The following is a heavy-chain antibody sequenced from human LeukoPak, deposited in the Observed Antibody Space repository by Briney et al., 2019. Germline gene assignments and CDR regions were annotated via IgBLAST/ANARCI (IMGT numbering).Heavy chain of an antibody. CDR3: ARYDSGTFYKANWFDP. CDR2: IYYSGST. CDR1: GGSISSSNYY. D-gene: IGHD3-10*01. Sequence: PSETLSLTCTVSGGSISSSNYYWSWIRQHPGKGLEWIGYIYYSGSTYYNPSLESRVTISLDTSNNHFSLKLSSVTAADTAVYYCARYDSGTFYKANWFDPWGQGTLVTVSS. V-gene: IGHV4-31*03. J-gene: IGHJ5*02.